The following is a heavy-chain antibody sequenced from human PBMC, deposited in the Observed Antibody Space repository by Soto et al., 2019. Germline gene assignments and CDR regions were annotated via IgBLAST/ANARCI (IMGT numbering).Heavy chain of an antibody. CDR1: GYIFTNYY. Sequence: QVRLVQSGAEVKKPGASVKVSCKASGYIFTNYYIHWVRQAPGQGLEWMAIINPNGGSTNCAQEFQGRSTLPRDTSTSTVSMDLSSLTSEDTAVYYCARGIYSGDKWGQGTLVTVSS. D-gene: IGHD2-21*01. V-gene: IGHV1-46*01. J-gene: IGHJ4*02. CDR3: ARGIYSGDK. CDR2: INPNGGST.